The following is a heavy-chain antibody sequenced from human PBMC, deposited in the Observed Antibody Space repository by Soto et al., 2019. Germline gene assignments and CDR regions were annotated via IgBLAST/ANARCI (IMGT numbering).Heavy chain of an antibody. CDR1: GFTFSSYG. CDR2: MWYDGRNK. D-gene: IGHD4-17*01. V-gene: IGHV3-33*01. Sequence: GGSLRLSCAASGFTFSSYGMHWVRQAPGKGLEWVAVMWYDGRNKYYADSVKGRFTISRDNSKNTLYLQMNSLRAEDTAVYYCARDGSLTTGSNWFDPWGQGTLVTVSS. J-gene: IGHJ5*02. CDR3: ARDGSLTTGSNWFDP.